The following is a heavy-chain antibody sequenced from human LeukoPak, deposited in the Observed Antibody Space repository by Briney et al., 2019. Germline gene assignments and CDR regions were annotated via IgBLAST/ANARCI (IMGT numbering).Heavy chain of an antibody. J-gene: IGHJ4*02. D-gene: IGHD7-27*01. Sequence: GESLKISCKASGYSFTSYWIGCVRQMPGKVLEWMGIIDPSHSETRYTPSFQGQVTISVDKSLTTADLQWNSLKASDTAMYYCARQTAMGRSGDYWGQGTLVTVSS. CDR2: IDPSHSET. CDR1: GYSFTSYW. CDR3: ARQTAMGRSGDY. V-gene: IGHV5-51*01.